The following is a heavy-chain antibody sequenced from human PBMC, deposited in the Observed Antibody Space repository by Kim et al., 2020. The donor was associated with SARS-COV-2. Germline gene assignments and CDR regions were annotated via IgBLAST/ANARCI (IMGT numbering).Heavy chain of an antibody. D-gene: IGHD3-16*01. CDR3: ARGGSQKLSPDNWSDH. Sequence: SVKGRLTISRDDAKNSLYLQMNSLRAEDTAVYYCARGGSQKLSPDNWSDHWGQGTLVTGSS. V-gene: IGHV3-7*04. J-gene: IGHJ5*02.